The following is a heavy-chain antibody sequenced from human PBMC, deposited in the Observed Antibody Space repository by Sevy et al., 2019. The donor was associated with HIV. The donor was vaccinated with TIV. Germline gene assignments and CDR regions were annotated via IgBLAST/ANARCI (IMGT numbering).Heavy chain of an antibody. Sequence: ASVKVSCKASGGTFSSYAISWVRQAPGQGLEWMGGIIPIFGTANYAQKFQGRVTITADKSTSTAYMELSSLRSEDTAVYYCARAKVAGTRYYYYYDMDVWGKGTTVTVSS. D-gene: IGHD6-19*01. J-gene: IGHJ6*03. CDR2: IIPIFGTA. V-gene: IGHV1-69*06. CDR3: ARAKVAGTRYYYYYDMDV. CDR1: GGTFSSYA.